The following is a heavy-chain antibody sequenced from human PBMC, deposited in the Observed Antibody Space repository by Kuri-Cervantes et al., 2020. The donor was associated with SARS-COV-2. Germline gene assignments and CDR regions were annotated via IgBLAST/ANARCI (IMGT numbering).Heavy chain of an antibody. Sequence: GSLRLSCAVYGGSFSGYYWSWIRQPPGKGLEWIGEINHSGSTNYNPSLKSRVTISVDTSKNQFSLKLSSVTAADTAVYYCARAAICGVERHAYYYYGMDVWGQGTTVTVSS. CDR2: INHSGST. CDR1: GGSFSGYY. CDR3: ARAAICGVERHAYYYYGMDV. V-gene: IGHV4-34*01. J-gene: IGHJ6*02. D-gene: IGHD3-3*01.